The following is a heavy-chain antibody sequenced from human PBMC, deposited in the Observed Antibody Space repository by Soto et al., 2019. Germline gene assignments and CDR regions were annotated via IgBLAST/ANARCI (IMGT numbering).Heavy chain of an antibody. CDR1: GFTFSSYG. V-gene: IGHV3-33*01. CDR3: ARDSYCSGGSCYPGFLDY. J-gene: IGHJ4*02. Sequence: HVQLVESGGGVVQPGRSLRLSCAASGFTFSSYGMHWVRQAPGKGLEWVALIWYDGSNKYYADSVKGRFTISRDNSKNTLYLQMNSLRAEDTAVYYCARDSYCSGGSCYPGFLDYWGQGTLVTVSS. CDR2: IWYDGSNK. D-gene: IGHD2-15*01.